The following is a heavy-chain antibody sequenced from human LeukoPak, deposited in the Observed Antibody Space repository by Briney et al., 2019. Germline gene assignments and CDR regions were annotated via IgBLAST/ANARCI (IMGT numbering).Heavy chain of an antibody. CDR1: GGSFSGYY. D-gene: IGHD5-18*01. CDR3: ARPRGYSYVDNWFDP. Sequence: SETLSLTCAVYGGSFSGYYWSWIRQPPGKGLEWIGEINHSGSTNYNPSLKSRVTISVDTSKNQFSLKLSSVTAADTAVYYCARPRGYSYVDNWFDPWGQGTLVTVSS. V-gene: IGHV4-34*01. J-gene: IGHJ5*02. CDR2: INHSGST.